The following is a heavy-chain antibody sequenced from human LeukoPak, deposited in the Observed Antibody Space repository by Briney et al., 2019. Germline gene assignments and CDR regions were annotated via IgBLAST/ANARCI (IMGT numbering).Heavy chain of an antibody. D-gene: IGHD2-15*01. V-gene: IGHV1-69*06. CDR2: IIPIFGTA. CDR3: ARGAFVVSYYYMDV. CDR1: GGTFSSYA. J-gene: IGHJ6*03. Sequence: SVKVSCKASGGTFSSYAISWVRQAPGQGLEWMGGIIPIFGTANYAQKFQGRVTITADKSTDTASMELSSLRSEDSAVYYCARGAFVVSYYYMDVWGNGTTVIVTS.